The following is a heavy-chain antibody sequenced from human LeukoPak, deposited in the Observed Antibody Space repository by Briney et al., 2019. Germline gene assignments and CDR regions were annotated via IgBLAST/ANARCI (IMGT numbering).Heavy chain of an antibody. CDR2: IYSGGST. CDR1: GFTVSSNY. V-gene: IGHV3-53*01. CDR3: ARDPQYYDFWSGYSNSYGMDV. Sequence: PGGSLRLSCAASGFTVSSNYMSWVRQAPGKGLEWVSVIYSGGSTYYADSVKGRFTISRDNSKNTLYLQMNSLRAEDTAVYYCARDPQYYDFWSGYSNSYGMDVWGQGTTVTVSS. D-gene: IGHD3-3*01. J-gene: IGHJ6*02.